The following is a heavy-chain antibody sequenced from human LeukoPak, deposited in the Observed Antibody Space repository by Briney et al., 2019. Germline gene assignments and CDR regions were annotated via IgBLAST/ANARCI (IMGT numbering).Heavy chain of an antibody. V-gene: IGHV1-18*01. Sequence: GASVTVSFTASGYTFTSYGISWVRQAPGQGLEWMGWISAYNGKTNYAQKLQGRVTMTKDTSTSTAYMELRSLRSDDTAVYYCARDPRVVLAGASHGPIDYWGQGTLVTVSS. CDR2: ISAYNGKT. J-gene: IGHJ4*02. D-gene: IGHD1-26*01. CDR3: ARDPRVVLAGASHGPIDY. CDR1: GYTFTSYG.